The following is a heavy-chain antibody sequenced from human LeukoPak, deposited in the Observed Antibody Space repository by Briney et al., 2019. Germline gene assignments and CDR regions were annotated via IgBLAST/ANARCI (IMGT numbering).Heavy chain of an antibody. CDR3: ARDLEPAAAGRIIGLFDP. D-gene: IGHD6-13*01. CDR1: GFTFSSYW. V-gene: IGHV3-30-3*01. Sequence: GGSLRLSCAASGFTFSSYWMSWVRQAPGKGLEWVAVISYDGSNKYYADSVKGRFTISRDNSKNTLYLQMNSLRAEDTAVYYCARDLEPAAAGRIIGLFDPWGQGTLVTVSS. CDR2: ISYDGSNK. J-gene: IGHJ5*02.